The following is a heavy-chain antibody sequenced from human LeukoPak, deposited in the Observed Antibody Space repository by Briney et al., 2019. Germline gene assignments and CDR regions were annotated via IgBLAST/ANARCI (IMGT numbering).Heavy chain of an antibody. J-gene: IGHJ5*02. CDR1: GYGFTGYG. V-gene: IGHV1-18*01. CDR2: ISTYNGDT. CDR3: ARDRCSGGSCYYSFDP. Sequence: ASVKVSCKASGYGFTGYGISWVRQAPGQGLGGMGWISTYNGDTYFAQNLQARVTMTTDTSTGTAFMELRSLRSDDTAVYYCARDRCSGGSCYYSFDPWGQGTLVTVSS. D-gene: IGHD2-15*01.